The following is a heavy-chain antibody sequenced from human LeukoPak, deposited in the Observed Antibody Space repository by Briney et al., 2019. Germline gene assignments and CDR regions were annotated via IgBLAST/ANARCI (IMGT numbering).Heavy chain of an antibody. CDR3: ARDNPQPMVYAGNDAFDI. CDR1: GDSVSSNSAA. V-gene: IGHV6-1*01. J-gene: IGHJ3*02. D-gene: IGHD2-8*01. Sequence: SQTLSLTCAISGDSVSSNSAAWNWIRQSPSRGLEWLGRTYYRSKWYNDYAVSVKSRITINPDTSKNQFSLKLSSVTAADTAVYYCARDNPQPMVYAGNDAFDIWGQGTMVTVSS. CDR2: TYYRSKWYN.